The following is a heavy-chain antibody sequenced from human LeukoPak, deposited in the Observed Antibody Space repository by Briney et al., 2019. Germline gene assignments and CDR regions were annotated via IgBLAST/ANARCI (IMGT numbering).Heavy chain of an antibody. CDR1: GGSIGGSTYN. J-gene: IGHJ4*02. CDR3: ARVPDYYDSSGSGFFDY. CDR2: IDYSGST. Sequence: SETLSLTCIVSGGSIGGSTYNWGWICQPPGKGLEWIGSIDYSGSTYYNPSLKSRVTISVDTSKNQFSLKLSSVTAADTAVYYCARVPDYYDSSGSGFFDYWGQGTLVTVSS. V-gene: IGHV4-39*07. D-gene: IGHD3-22*01.